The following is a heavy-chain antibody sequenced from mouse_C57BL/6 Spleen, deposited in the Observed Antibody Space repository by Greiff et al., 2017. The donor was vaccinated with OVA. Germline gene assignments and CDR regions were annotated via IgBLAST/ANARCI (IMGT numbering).Heavy chain of an antibody. CDR1: GYSITSGYD. Sequence: EVQLQQSGPGMVKPSQSLSLTCTVTGYSITSGYDWHWIRHFPGNKLEWMGYISYSGSTNYNPSLKSRISITHDTSKNHFFLKLNSVTTEDTATYDCARGRTVVPHFDYWGQGTTLTVSS. D-gene: IGHD1-1*01. V-gene: IGHV3-1*01. CDR3: ARGRTVVPHFDY. J-gene: IGHJ2*01. CDR2: ISYSGST.